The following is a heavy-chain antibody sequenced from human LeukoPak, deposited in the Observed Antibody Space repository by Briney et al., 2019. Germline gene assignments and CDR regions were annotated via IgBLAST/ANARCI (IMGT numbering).Heavy chain of an antibody. D-gene: IGHD6-19*01. CDR2: ISAYNGNT. CDR3: ARDGGFPNSSGWSVFDY. CDR1: GYTFTSYG. J-gene: IGHJ4*02. Sequence: ASVKVSCKASGYTFTSYGISWVRQAPGQGREWMGWISAYNGNTNYAQKLQGRVTMTTDTSTSTAYMELRSLRSDDTAVYYCARDGGFPNSSGWSVFDYWGQGTLVTVSS. V-gene: IGHV1-18*01.